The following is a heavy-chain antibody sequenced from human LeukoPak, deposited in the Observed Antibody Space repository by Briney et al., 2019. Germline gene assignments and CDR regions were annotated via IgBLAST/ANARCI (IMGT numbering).Heavy chain of an antibody. Sequence: ASVPVSCKASGYTFTNYGIFWVRQAPGQGLEWMGWINAYSGNTNYAQKLQGRVTMTTETSTSTAYMELESLRSDDTAVYYCAISQGSYYDTSGYLGGDYWGQGTLVTVSS. CDR2: INAYSGNT. J-gene: IGHJ4*02. CDR3: AISQGSYYDTSGYLGGDY. D-gene: IGHD3-22*01. CDR1: GYTFTNYG. V-gene: IGHV1-18*01.